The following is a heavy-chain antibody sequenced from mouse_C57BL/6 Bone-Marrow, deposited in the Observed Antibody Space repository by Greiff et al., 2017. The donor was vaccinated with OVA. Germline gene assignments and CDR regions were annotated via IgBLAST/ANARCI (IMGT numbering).Heavy chain of an antibody. CDR2: ISYDGSN. Sequence: EVKLQESGPGLVKPSQSLSLTCSVTGYSITRGYYWNWIRQFPGNKLEWMGYISYDGSNNYNPSLKNRISITRDTARNQFFLMLNTVTTEDTATYYCESGDYYGSSYSYYSMDDWGKGTSVTVSS. CDR1: GYSITRGYY. V-gene: IGHV3-6*01. D-gene: IGHD1-1*01. J-gene: IGHJ4*01. CDR3: ESGDYYGSSYSYYSMDD.